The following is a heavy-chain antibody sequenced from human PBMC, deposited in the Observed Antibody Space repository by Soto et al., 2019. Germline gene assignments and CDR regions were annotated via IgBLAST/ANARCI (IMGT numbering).Heavy chain of an antibody. CDR1: GFTFSTYW. Sequence: VQLVESGGGLVQPGGSLRLSCAASGFTFSTYWMSWVRQAPGKGLEWVANIDQDGTEIYYVDSVKGRFTISRDNTKHSLFLQMNSLRAEDTAVYYCARGGTNYFDYWGQGSLVTVSS. J-gene: IGHJ4*02. CDR3: ARGGTNYFDY. V-gene: IGHV3-7*03. CDR2: IDQDGTEI. D-gene: IGHD1-26*01.